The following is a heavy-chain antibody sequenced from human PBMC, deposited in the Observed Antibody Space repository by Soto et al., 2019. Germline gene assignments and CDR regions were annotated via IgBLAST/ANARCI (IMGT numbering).Heavy chain of an antibody. Sequence: PSETLSLTCTVSGGSIRSYYWSWIRQPPGKGLEWIGYTYYSGSTIYNPSLKSRVTMSVDTSKNQFSLKLNSVTAADTAVYYCARDRSGSYSDYWGQGTLVTVSS. D-gene: IGHD1-26*01. J-gene: IGHJ4*02. CDR3: ARDRSGSYSDY. CDR1: GGSIRSYY. CDR2: TYYSGST. V-gene: IGHV4-59*01.